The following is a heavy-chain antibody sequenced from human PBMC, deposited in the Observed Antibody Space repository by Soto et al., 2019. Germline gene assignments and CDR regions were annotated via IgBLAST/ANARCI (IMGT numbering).Heavy chain of an antibody. CDR2: MNPNSGKT. Sequence: QVQLVQSGADVKKPGAAVKVSCKASGYNFSNYDINWVRQATGQGLEWMGWMNPNSGKTGYAQKFQGRVTMTRNTSRSTSYMELSGLRSEDTAVYYCARGKRYTNDFWGQGPLVTVSS. CDR3: ARGKRYTNDF. CDR1: GYNFSNYD. D-gene: IGHD1-20*01. V-gene: IGHV1-8*01. J-gene: IGHJ4*02.